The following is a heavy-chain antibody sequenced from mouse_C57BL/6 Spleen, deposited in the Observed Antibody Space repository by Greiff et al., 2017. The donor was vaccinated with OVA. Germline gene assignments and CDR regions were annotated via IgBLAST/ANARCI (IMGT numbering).Heavy chain of an antibody. CDR1: GYTFTSYW. CDR2: LHPSDSGT. CDR3: APIYYDYDDAMDY. V-gene: IGHV1-74*01. J-gene: IGHJ4*01. Sequence: VQLQQSGAELVKPGASVKVSCKASGYTFTSYWMHWVKQRPGQGLEWIGRLHPSDSGTNYNQKFKGKATLTVDKSSSTAYMQLSSLTSEDSAVYYCAPIYYDYDDAMDYWGQGTSVTVSS. D-gene: IGHD2-4*01.